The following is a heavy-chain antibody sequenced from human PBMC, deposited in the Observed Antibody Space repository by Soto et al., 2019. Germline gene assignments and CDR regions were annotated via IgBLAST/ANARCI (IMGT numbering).Heavy chain of an antibody. Sequence: QVQLVQSGAEVKKPGSSVKVSCKASGGIFSTYAISWLRQAPGQGLEWMGGIIPIFGTPNYAQRFQGRVNITSDDSTSTASMELSRLRSEDTAVYYCARERYDDGSGNYYNRNDLWGQGTLVTVSS. CDR1: GGIFSTYA. J-gene: IGHJ4*02. V-gene: IGHV1-69*01. CDR2: IIPIFGTP. D-gene: IGHD3-10*01. CDR3: ARERYDDGSGNYYNRNDL.